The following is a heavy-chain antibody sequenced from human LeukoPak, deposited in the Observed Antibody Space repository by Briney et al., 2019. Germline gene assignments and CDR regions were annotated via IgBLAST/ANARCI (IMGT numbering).Heavy chain of an antibody. V-gene: IGHV1-3*01. CDR1: GYTFTSYA. CDR3: ARGVITMIVVAPPDY. J-gene: IGHJ4*02. CDR2: INAGNGNT. Sequence: ASVKVSCKASGYTFTSYAMHWVRQAPGQRLEWMGWINAGNGNTKYSQKFQGRVTITRDTSASTAYMELSSLRSEDTAVYYCARGVITMIVVAPPDYWGQGTLVTVSS. D-gene: IGHD3-22*01.